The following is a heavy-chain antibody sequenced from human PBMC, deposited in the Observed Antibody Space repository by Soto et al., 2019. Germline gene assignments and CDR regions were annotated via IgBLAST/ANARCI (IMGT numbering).Heavy chain of an antibody. J-gene: IGHJ5*02. CDR2: MYNSERT. V-gene: IGHV4-4*07. Sequence: PSETLSLTCTVSGGSIGGYYWSWIRQPAGKGLEWIGRMYNSERTNYNPSLKSRVTMSMDTSKNQFSLRLTSVTAADTAVYFCARDMHAGFTHYFDPWGQGTLVTVSS. CDR1: GGSIGGYY. CDR3: ARDMHAGFTHYFDP. D-gene: IGHD1-26*01.